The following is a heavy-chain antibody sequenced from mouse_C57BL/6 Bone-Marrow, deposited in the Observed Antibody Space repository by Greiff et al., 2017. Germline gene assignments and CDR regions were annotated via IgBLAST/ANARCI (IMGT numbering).Heavy chain of an antibody. CDR3: TAYDYPFAY. D-gene: IGHD2-4*01. Sequence: EVKVEESGAELVRPGASVKLSCTASGFNIKDDYMHWVKQRPEQGLEWIGWIDPENGDTEYASKFQGKATITADTSSNTAYLQLSSLTSEDTAVYYCTAYDYPFAYWGQGTLVTVSA. J-gene: IGHJ3*01. CDR1: GFNIKDDY. CDR2: IDPENGDT. V-gene: IGHV14-4*01.